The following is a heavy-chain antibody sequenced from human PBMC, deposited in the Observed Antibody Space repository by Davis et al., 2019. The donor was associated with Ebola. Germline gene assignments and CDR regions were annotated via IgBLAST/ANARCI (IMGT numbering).Heavy chain of an antibody. D-gene: IGHD3-10*01. J-gene: IGHJ6*02. CDR1: GGSISSSNW. CDR3: ARDLTLVYYYGMDV. V-gene: IGHV4-4*02. Sequence: SETLSLTCAVSGGSISSSNWWSWVRQPPGKGLEWIGEIYHSGSTNYNPSLKSRVTISVDTSKNQFSLKLSSVTAADTAVYYCARDLTLVYYYGMDVWGQGTTVTVSS. CDR2: IYHSGST.